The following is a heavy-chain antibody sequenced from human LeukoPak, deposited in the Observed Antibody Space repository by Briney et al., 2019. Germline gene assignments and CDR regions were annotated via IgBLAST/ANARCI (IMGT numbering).Heavy chain of an antibody. CDR1: GFTFSSYA. CDR3: AKLYYDFWSGYYLAPIDV. J-gene: IGHJ6*03. Sequence: GGSLRLSCTASGFTFSSYAMSWVRQAPGKGLEWVSAISGSGGSTYYADSVKGRFTISRDNSKNTLYLQMNSLRAEDTAVYYCAKLYYDFWSGYYLAPIDVWGKGTTVTVSS. CDR2: ISGSGGST. D-gene: IGHD3-3*01. V-gene: IGHV3-23*01.